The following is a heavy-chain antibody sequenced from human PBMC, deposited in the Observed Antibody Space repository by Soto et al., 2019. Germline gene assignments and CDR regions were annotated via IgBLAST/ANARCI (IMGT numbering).Heavy chain of an antibody. V-gene: IGHV3-48*03. CDR2: ISSGGSII. Sequence: VQLVESGGGLVQPGGSLRLSCTASGLTFSSYEMNWVRQAPGKGLEWVSYISSGGSIIYYADSVKGRFTISRDNAKNSLYLQMNSLRAEDTAVYYCATSHLVVSAAPRNLAAGLTRWFDPWGQGTLVTVSS. D-gene: IGHD2-2*01. J-gene: IGHJ5*02. CDR1: GLTFSSYE. CDR3: ATSHLVVSAAPRNLAAGLTRWFDP.